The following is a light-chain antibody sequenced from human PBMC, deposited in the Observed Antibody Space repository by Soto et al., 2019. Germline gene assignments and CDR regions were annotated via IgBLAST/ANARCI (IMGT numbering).Light chain of an antibody. J-gene: IGLJ2*01. CDR1: SSNIGSNT. CDR3: AAWDDSLNGHV. V-gene: IGLV1-44*01. CDR2: SNN. Sequence: QSVLTQPPSASGTPGQRVTIYCSGSSSNIGSNTVNWYQQLPGTAPKLLIYSNNQRPSGVPDRFSGSKSGTSASLAISGLQSEDEADYYCAAWDDSLNGHVFGGGTKLTVL.